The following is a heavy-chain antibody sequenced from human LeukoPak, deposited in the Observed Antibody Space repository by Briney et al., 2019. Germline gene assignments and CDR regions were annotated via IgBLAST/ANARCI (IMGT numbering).Heavy chain of an antibody. Sequence: ASVKVSCKASGYTFTSYYMHWVRQAPGQGLEWMGIINPSAGSTSYAQKFQGRVTMARDTSTSTVYMELSSLRSEDTAVYYCARDRQLWLQRFDYWGQGTLVTVSS. V-gene: IGHV1-46*01. CDR2: INPSAGST. D-gene: IGHD5-18*01. J-gene: IGHJ4*02. CDR3: ARDRQLWLQRFDY. CDR1: GYTFTSYY.